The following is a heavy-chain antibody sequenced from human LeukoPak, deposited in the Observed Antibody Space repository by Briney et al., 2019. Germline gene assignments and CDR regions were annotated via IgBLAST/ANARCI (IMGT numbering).Heavy chain of an antibody. CDR3: AKDASVGAPGSWVLDYFDY. V-gene: IGHV3-21*04. CDR1: GFTFSSYS. CDR2: ISSSSSYI. J-gene: IGHJ4*02. D-gene: IGHD1-26*01. Sequence: GGSLRLSCAASGFTFSSYSMNWVRQAPGKGLEWVSSISSSSSYIYYADSVKGRFPISRDNAKDTVYLHMNSLRADDTAIYYCAKDASVGAPGSWVLDYFDYWGQGTQVTVSS.